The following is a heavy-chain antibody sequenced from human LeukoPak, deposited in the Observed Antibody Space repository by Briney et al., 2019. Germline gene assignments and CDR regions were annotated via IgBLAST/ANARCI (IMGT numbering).Heavy chain of an antibody. D-gene: IGHD2-8*01. CDR2: IKRSGGST. CDR3: ARGFRNGPFDC. Sequence: GGSLRLSCEASGFTFDDYGMSWVRPPPGKGLEWVSGIKRSGGSTDYADSVKGRFTISRDNAKNSHFLQMNSLRVEDTALYYCARGFRNGPFDCWGQGTLVTVSS. J-gene: IGHJ4*02. V-gene: IGHV3-20*04. CDR1: GFTFDDYG.